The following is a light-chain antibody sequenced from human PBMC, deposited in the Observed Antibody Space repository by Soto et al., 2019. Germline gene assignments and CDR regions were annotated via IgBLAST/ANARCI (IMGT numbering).Light chain of an antibody. CDR2: DAS. V-gene: IGKV3-11*01. CDR3: QQRSNWPLT. J-gene: IGKJ3*01. Sequence: EIVLTQSPATLSLSPGERATLSCRASQSVSTYLAWYQQKPGQAPRLLLYDASSMATGIPARFSGSGSGTDFTLTISSLESEDFAVYYCQQRSNWPLTFGPGTKVDIK. CDR1: QSVSTY.